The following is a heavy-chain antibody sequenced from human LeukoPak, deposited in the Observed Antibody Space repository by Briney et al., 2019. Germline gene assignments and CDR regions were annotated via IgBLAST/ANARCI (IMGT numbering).Heavy chain of an antibody. CDR2: IIPILGIA. J-gene: IGHJ4*01. Sequence: ASVNLSCKASGGIFSSYAISWVRQAPGQGLEWMGRIIPILGIANYAQKFQGRVTITADKSTSTAYMDLSSLRSEDTAVYYCARDLPPYYFDYWGQPTLPTVSS. CDR1: GGIFSSYA. CDR3: ARDLPPYYFDY. V-gene: IGHV1-69*04.